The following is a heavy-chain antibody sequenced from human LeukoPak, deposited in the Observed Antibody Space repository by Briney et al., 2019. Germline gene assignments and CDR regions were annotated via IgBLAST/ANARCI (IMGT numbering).Heavy chain of an antibody. D-gene: IGHD3-9*01. CDR1: GYTFTSYY. CDR2: INPSGGST. Sequence: ASVKVSCKASGYTFTSYYMHWVRQAPGQGLEWMGIINPSGGSTSYAQKFQGRVAMTRDTSTSTAYMELSSLRSEDTAVYYCARVGGSYQIYYDIENYFDYWGQGTLVTVSS. J-gene: IGHJ4*02. CDR3: ARVGGSYQIYYDIENYFDY. V-gene: IGHV1-46*01.